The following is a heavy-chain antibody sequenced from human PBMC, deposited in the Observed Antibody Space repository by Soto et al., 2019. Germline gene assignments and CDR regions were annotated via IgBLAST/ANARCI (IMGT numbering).Heavy chain of an antibody. J-gene: IGHJ6*02. V-gene: IGHV1-69*12. Sequence: QVQLVQSGAEVKKPGSSVKVSCKASGGTFSSYAISWVRQAPGQGLEWMGGIIPIFGTANYAQKFQGRVTITADESTSTAYMELSSLRSEDTAVYYCAGDPIKWSSGWYWYYYYGMDVWGQGTTVTVSS. CDR2: IIPIFGTA. D-gene: IGHD6-19*01. CDR3: AGDPIKWSSGWYWYYYYGMDV. CDR1: GGTFSSYA.